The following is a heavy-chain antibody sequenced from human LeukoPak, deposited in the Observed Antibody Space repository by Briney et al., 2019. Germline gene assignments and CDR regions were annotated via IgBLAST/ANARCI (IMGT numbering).Heavy chain of an antibody. CDR1: GGSISSETYY. V-gene: IGHV4-39*01. J-gene: IGHJ6*03. CDR3: ARHQEGMVRGVLYYMDV. Sequence: NPSETLSLTCTVSGGSISSETYYWACIRQPPGQGLEWIGNIYYSESGYSSPSLKSRVTISVDTSNNQFSLKMSSVTAADTAVYFCARHQEGMVRGVLYYMDVWGKGTTVIISS. D-gene: IGHD3-10*01. CDR2: IYYSESG.